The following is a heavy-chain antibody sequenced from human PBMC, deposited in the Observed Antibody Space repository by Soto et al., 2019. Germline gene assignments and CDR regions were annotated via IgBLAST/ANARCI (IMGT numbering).Heavy chain of an antibody. D-gene: IGHD1-26*01. V-gene: IGHV4-61*01. CDR1: GDSVGNENYY. CDR3: ARSQRGRTAFTFDY. Sequence: SETLSLTCTGSGDSVGNENYYWAWIRQSPGKGLEWIGYIYYSGTTNYNSHLKSRVTLSVDTSRNQFSLSLTSVTAADTAVYFCARSQRGRTAFTFDYWGQGVLVTVSS. CDR2: IYYSGTT. J-gene: IGHJ4*02.